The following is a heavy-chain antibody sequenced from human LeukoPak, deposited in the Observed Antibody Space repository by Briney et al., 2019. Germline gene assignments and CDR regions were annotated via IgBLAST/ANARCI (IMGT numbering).Heavy chain of an antibody. CDR2: IYHSGST. V-gene: IGHV4-59*12. Sequence: PSETLSLTCTVSGGSISSYYWSWIRQPPGKGLEWIGYIYHSGSTYYNPSLKSRVTISVDRSKNQFSLKLSSVTAADTAVYYCARVTMPPGGWGNRRYYFDYWGQGTLVTVSS. D-gene: IGHD2-2*01. CDR3: ARVTMPPGGWGNRRYYFDY. J-gene: IGHJ4*02. CDR1: GGSISSYY.